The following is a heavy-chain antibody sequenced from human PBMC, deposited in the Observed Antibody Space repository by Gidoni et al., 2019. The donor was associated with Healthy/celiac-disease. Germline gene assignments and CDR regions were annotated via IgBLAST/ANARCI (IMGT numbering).Heavy chain of an antibody. CDR1: GFTFSSYA. CDR3: ARGDSSGWYSYFDY. D-gene: IGHD6-19*01. J-gene: IGHJ4*02. CDR2: ISYDGSNK. V-gene: IGHV3-30*04. Sequence: QVQLVESGGGVVQPGRSLRLSCAASGFTFSSYAMHWVRQAPGKGLEWVAVISYDGSNKYYADSVKGRFTISRDNSKNTLYLQMNSLRAEDTAVYYCARGDSSGWYSYFDYWGQGTLVTVSS.